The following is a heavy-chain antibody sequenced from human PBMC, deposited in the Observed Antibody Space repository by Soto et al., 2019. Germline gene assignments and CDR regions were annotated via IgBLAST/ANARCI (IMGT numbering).Heavy chain of an antibody. CDR3: AREYTMVRGVPQSSLGY. Sequence: GASVKVSCKASRGTFSSYAISWVRQAPVQGLEWMGGIIPIFGTASYAQKFQGRVTMTRDTSTSTVYMELSSLRSEDTAVYYCAREYTMVRGVPQSSLGYWGQGTLVTVSS. D-gene: IGHD3-10*01. CDR2: IIPIFGTA. V-gene: IGHV1-69*05. CDR1: RGTFSSYA. J-gene: IGHJ4*02.